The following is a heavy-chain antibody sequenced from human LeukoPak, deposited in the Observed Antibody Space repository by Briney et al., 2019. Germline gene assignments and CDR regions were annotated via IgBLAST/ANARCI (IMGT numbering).Heavy chain of an antibody. CDR2: INPSGGST. V-gene: IGHV1-46*01. Sequence: ASVKVSCKASVYTFTSYYMHWVRQAPGQGLEWMGIINPSGGSTSYAQKFQGSVTMTRDTLTRTVYMELSSLRPEDTAVYYCARAGSSGWYADFDYWGQGTLVTVSS. D-gene: IGHD6-19*01. CDR3: ARAGSSGWYADFDY. J-gene: IGHJ4*02. CDR1: VYTFTSYY.